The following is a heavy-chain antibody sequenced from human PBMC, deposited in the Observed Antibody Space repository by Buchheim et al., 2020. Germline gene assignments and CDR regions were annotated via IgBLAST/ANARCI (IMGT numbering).Heavy chain of an antibody. V-gene: IGHV4-31*03. Sequence: QVQLQESGPGLVKPSQTLSLTCTVSGGSISSGGYYWSWTRQHPGKGLEWIGYIYYSGSTYYNPSLKSRVTISVDTSKNQFSLKLSSVTAADTAVYYCARSVLLWFGESNPWLDPWGQGTL. D-gene: IGHD3-10*01. J-gene: IGHJ5*02. CDR3: ARSVLLWFGESNPWLDP. CDR2: IYYSGST. CDR1: GGSISSGGYY.